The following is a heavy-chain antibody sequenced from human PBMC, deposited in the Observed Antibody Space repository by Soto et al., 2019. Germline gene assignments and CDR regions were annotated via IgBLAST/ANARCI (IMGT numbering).Heavy chain of an antibody. CDR1: GFSLSTSGVG. J-gene: IGHJ4*02. Sequence: QITLKESGPTLVKTTQTLTLTCTFSGFSLSTSGVGVGWIRQPPGKALEWLALIYWDDDKRYSPFLKIRLTIPKDTFKIQRVLTMTNMDPVDTATYYCAHRPSYCSGGSCYSGFDYWGQGTLVTVSS. CDR3: AHRPSYCSGGSCYSGFDY. CDR2: IYWDDDK. D-gene: IGHD2-15*01. V-gene: IGHV2-5*02.